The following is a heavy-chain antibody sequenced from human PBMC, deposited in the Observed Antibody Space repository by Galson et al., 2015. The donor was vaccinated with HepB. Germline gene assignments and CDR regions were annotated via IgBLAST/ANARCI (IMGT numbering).Heavy chain of an antibody. J-gene: IGHJ5*02. D-gene: IGHD3-22*01. CDR3: ARDWKRLRDSSGYGFDP. V-gene: IGHV3-30*04. CDR2: ISYDGSNK. Sequence: SLRLSCAASGFTFSSYAMHWVRQAPGKGLEWVAVISYDGSNKYYADSVKGRFTISRDNSKNTLYLQMNSLRAKDTAVYYCARDWKRLRDSSGYGFDPWGQGTLVTVSS. CDR1: GFTFSSYA.